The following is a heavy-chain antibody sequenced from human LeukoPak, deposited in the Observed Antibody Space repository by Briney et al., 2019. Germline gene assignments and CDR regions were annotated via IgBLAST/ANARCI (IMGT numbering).Heavy chain of an antibody. J-gene: IGHJ3*02. Sequence: EGSLRLSCAASGFIFDDYGMTWVRQTQGKGLEWVSGINWMGGSPGYADSVKGRFTISRDNAKNSLYLHMNSLRAEDTALYFCARDLGYKDYVSAFDIWGQGTMVTVSS. CDR1: GFIFDDYG. V-gene: IGHV3-20*04. D-gene: IGHD5-24*01. CDR2: INWMGGSP. CDR3: ARDLGYKDYVSAFDI.